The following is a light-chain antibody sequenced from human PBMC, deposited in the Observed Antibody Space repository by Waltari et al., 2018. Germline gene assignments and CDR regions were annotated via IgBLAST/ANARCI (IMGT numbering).Light chain of an antibody. CDR2: GNT. Sequence: QSVLTQPPSVSGAPGQRVTISCTGSSSNIGAGYDVHGYQQIPGTAPKLLIYGNTKRPSGVPDRISASKSGTSASLAITGLQAEDEADYYCQSYDSSLSSSVFGPGTQVTVL. CDR1: SSNIGAGYD. J-gene: IGLJ1*01. CDR3: QSYDSSLSSSV. V-gene: IGLV1-40*01.